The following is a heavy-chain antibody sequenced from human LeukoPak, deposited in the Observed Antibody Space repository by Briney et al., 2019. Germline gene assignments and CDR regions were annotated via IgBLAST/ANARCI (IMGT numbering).Heavy chain of an antibody. CDR2: VYYSRSP. CDR1: GDSISRSTYY. V-gene: IGHV4-39*02. CDR3: ARSSGTGTFSY. Sequence: SETLSLTCTVSGDSISRSTYYWAWIRQPPGKGLEWIGSVYYSRSPYFNPSLESRATISVDTSKNHFSLKMSSVTAADTAVYYCARSSGTGTFSYWGQGTLVTVSS. D-gene: IGHD6-25*01. J-gene: IGHJ4*02.